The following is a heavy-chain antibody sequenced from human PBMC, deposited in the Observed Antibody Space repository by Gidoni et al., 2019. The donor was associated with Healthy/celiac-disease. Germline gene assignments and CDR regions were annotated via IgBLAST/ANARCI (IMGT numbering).Heavy chain of an antibody. V-gene: IGHV1-69*06. CDR3: AGTIVGATTGADYYDYYMDD. CDR1: GGTFSSYA. Sequence: QVQLVQSGAEVKKPGSSVKVSCKASGGTFSSYAMSWVRQAPGQGLERMGGIIPIFGTANYAQKFQGRVTITADKSTSTAYMELSSLRSEDTAVYYCAGTIVGATTGADYYDYYMDDWGKGTTVTVSS. J-gene: IGHJ6*03. D-gene: IGHD1-26*01. CDR2: IIPIFGTA.